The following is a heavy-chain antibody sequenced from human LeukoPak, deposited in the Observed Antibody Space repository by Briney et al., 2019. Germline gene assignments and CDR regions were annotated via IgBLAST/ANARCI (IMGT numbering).Heavy chain of an antibody. V-gene: IGHV1-69*05. CDR3: ARVGIAAAGTLDY. CDR2: IIPIFGTA. J-gene: IGHJ4*02. D-gene: IGHD6-13*01. Sequence: GASVKVSCKASGGTFSSYAISWVRQAPGQGLEWMGGIIPIFGTANYAQKFQGRVTITTDESTNTAYMELSSLRSEDTAVYYCARVGIAAAGTLDYWGQGTLVTVSS. CDR1: GGTFSSYA.